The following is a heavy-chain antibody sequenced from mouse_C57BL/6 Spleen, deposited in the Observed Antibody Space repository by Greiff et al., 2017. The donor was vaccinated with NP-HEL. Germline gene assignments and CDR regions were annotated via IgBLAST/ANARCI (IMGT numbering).Heavy chain of an antibody. CDR1: GYAFSSSW. J-gene: IGHJ4*01. V-gene: IGHV1-82*01. Sequence: QVQLQQSGPELVKPGASVKISCKASGYAFSSSWMNWVKQRPGKGLEWIGRIYPGDGDTNYNGKFKGKATLTADKSSSTAYMQLSSLTSEDSAVYFCARSEGSYWGQGTSVTVSS. CDR3: ARSEGSY. CDR2: IYPGDGDT.